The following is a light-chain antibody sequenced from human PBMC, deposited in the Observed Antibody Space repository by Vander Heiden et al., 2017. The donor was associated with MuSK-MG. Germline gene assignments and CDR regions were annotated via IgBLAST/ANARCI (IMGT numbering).Light chain of an antibody. CDR1: QRISTY. CDR2: AAS. CDR3: QQSYSTPIT. V-gene: IGKV1-39*01. J-gene: IGKJ2*01. Sequence: GDRVTITCRASQRISTYLNWYQQQPGKAPKLLIYAASSLQSGVPLRFSGSGSGTEFTLTISNLQPEDFATYYCQQSYSTPITFGQGTKLEIK.